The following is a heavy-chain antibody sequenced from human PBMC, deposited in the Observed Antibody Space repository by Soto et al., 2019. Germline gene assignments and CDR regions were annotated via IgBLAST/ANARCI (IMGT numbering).Heavy chain of an antibody. Sequence: EVQLLESGGGLVQPGGSLRLSCAASGFTFSSYTMSWVRQAPGKGLEWVSVISGSGGGTHYADSVKGRFTISRDNSKNTPYLQMNSLRAEETAVYYCARLTVTTSDDAVDIWGQGTMVTVSS. J-gene: IGHJ3*02. CDR1: GFTFSSYT. CDR2: ISGSGGGT. V-gene: IGHV3-23*01. CDR3: ARLTVTTSDDAVDI. D-gene: IGHD4-17*01.